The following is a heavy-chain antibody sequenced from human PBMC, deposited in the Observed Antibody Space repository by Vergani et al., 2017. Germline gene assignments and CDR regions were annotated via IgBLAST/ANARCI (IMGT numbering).Heavy chain of an antibody. D-gene: IGHD4-17*01. Sequence: QVQLVQSGAEVKKPGASVKVSCKTSGYTFTNYGISWVRQAPGQGLEWMGWISANKGDTKYAQKLQGRVTMTRDTSTSTGYMELRSLRADDTAVYYCARAICDYALPGYGHIGWGQGTLVTVSS. V-gene: IGHV1-18*01. CDR2: ISANKGDT. CDR1: GYTFTNYG. J-gene: IGHJ4*01. CDR3: ARAICDYALPGYGHIG.